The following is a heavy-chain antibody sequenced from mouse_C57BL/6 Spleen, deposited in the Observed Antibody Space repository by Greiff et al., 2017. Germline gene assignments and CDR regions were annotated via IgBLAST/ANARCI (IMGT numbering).Heavy chain of an antibody. CDR3: ARQNSYYFDY. CDR1: GFTFSSYT. Sequence: DVQLVESGGGLVKPGGSLKLSCAASGFTFSSYTMSWVRQTPEKRLEWVATISGGGGNTYYPDSVKGRFTISRDNAKNTLYLQMSSLRSEDTALYYCARQNSYYFDYWGQGTTLTVSS. J-gene: IGHJ2*01. CDR2: ISGGGGNT. V-gene: IGHV5-9*01.